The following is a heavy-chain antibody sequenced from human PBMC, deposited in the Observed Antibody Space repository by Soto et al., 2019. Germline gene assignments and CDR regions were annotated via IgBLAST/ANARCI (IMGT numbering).Heavy chain of an antibody. J-gene: IGHJ1*01. CDR3: ARRDDSPTAEYFQH. CDR2: IYPGDSDT. CDR1: GYSFTTYS. D-gene: IGHD2-21*01. V-gene: IGHV5-51*01. Sequence: GGSLKISCKGSGYSFTTYSIGWGRHMPGKGLEWMGIIYPGDSDTRYSASFQGQVTISADKSTSTAYLQWSSLKASDTAMYYCARRDDSPTAEYFQHWGQGTLVTVSS.